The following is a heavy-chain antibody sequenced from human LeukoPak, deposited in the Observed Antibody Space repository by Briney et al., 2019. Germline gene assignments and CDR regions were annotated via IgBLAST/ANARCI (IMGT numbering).Heavy chain of an antibody. CDR3: ARDRMVRGVIITYFDY. Sequence: PSETLSLTCTVSGGSISSSSYYWGWIRQPPGKGLEWIGSIYTSGSTNYNPSLKSRVTMSVDTSKNQFSLKLSSVTAADTAVYYCARDRMVRGVIITYFDYWGQGTLVTVSS. CDR2: IYTSGST. J-gene: IGHJ4*02. D-gene: IGHD3-10*01. CDR1: GGSISSSSYY. V-gene: IGHV4-39*07.